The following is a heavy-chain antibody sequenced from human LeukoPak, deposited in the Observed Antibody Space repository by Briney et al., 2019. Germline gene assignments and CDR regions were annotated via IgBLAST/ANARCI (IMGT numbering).Heavy chain of an antibody. CDR2: TYYSGST. CDR1: GGFISSYY. CDR3: ARRTGWLRGYDY. V-gene: IGHV4-59*01. J-gene: IGHJ4*02. D-gene: IGHD6-19*01. Sequence: SETLSLTCTVCGGFISSYYWSWLRQPPGKGLEWIGYTYYSGSTNYNPSLKSRVTISVDTSNNHFFLTLRPVTAADTAVYYCARRTGWLRGYDYWGQRTLVTVSS.